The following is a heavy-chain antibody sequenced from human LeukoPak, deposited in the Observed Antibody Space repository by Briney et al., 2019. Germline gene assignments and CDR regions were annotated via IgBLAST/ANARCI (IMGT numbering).Heavy chain of an antibody. V-gene: IGHV4-59*01. CDR3: ARGHTGASFDY. CDR1: GGSISSYY. CDR2: VYYSGST. Sequence: SETLSLTCTVSGGSISSYYWSWIRQPPGKGLEWIGYVYYSGSTNYNPSLKSRVTISVDTSKNQFSLKLSSVTAADTAVYYCARGHTGASFDYWGQGTLVTVSS. D-gene: IGHD7-27*01. J-gene: IGHJ4*02.